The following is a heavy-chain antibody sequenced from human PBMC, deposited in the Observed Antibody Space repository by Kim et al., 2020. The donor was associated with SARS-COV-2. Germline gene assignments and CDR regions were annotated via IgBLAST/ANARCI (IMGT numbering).Heavy chain of an antibody. J-gene: IGHJ6*02. Sequence: GGSLRLSCAASGFTFSDYYMSWIRQAPGKGLEWVSYISSSSSYTNYADSVKGRFTISRDNAKNSLYLQMNSLRAEDTAVYYCARENVDIVASGVVYYYYGMDVWGQGTTVTVSS. CDR2: ISSSSSYT. CDR1: GFTFSDYY. D-gene: IGHD5-12*01. CDR3: ARENVDIVASGVVYYYYGMDV. V-gene: IGHV3-11*06.